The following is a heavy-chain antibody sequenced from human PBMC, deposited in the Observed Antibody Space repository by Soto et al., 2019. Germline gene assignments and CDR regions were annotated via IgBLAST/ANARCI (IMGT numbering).Heavy chain of an antibody. J-gene: IGHJ6*03. CDR3: ARDRGVAPPVAGNTHYYYYMDV. CDR2: ISAYNGNT. V-gene: IGHV1-18*01. Sequence: QDRLVQSGVEVKKPGASVRVSCKASGYSFTNYGITWVRQAPGQGFEWMGWISAYNGNTNYAQKFQGRGTLTTDASTSTAYLELRSRRSDDTAVYYCARDRGVAPPVAGNTHYYYYMDVWGKGTTVTVSS. D-gene: IGHD6-19*01. CDR1: GYSFTNYG.